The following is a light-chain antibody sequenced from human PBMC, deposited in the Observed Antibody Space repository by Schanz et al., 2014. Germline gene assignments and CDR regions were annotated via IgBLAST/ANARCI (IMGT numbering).Light chain of an antibody. Sequence: QSALTQPASVSGSPGQSIAISCTGTSSDVGGYNYVAWYQQYPGKAPKIMIHDVSNRPSGVSNRFSGSKSGNTASLTISGLQAEDEADYYCSSYTGSSTLVVFGGGTKLTVL. V-gene: IGLV2-14*01. J-gene: IGLJ2*01. CDR2: DVS. CDR3: SSYTGSSTLVV. CDR1: SSDVGGYNY.